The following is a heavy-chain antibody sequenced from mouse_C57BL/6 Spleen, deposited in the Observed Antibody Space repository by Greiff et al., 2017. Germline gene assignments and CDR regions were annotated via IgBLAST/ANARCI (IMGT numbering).Heavy chain of an antibody. CDR3: ERDSYYYGSSYNAMDY. Sequence: EVKVVESGGDLVKPGGSLKLSCAASGFTFSSYGMSWVRQTPDKRLEWVATICSGGSYTYYPDSVKGRFTISRDNAKNTLYLQMSSLKSEDTAMYYCERDSYYYGSSYNAMDYWGQGTSVTVSS. V-gene: IGHV5-6*01. J-gene: IGHJ4*01. CDR1: GFTFSSYG. D-gene: IGHD1-1*01. CDR2: ICSGGSYT.